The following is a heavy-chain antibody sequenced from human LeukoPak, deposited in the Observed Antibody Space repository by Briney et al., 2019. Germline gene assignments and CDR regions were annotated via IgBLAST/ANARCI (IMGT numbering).Heavy chain of an antibody. J-gene: IGHJ3*01. V-gene: IGHV3-23*01. Sequence: GGSLRLSCAASGFTFSNSDMNWVRQAPGKGLEWVSFISASGGSAHYADSVRGRFTISRDNSKNTLYLQMNSLRAEDTVVYYCAKAGSYSDISVYPLASFDFWGQGTMVTVSS. CDR3: AKAGSYSDISVYPLASFDF. D-gene: IGHD3-22*01. CDR1: GFTFSNSD. CDR2: ISASGGSA.